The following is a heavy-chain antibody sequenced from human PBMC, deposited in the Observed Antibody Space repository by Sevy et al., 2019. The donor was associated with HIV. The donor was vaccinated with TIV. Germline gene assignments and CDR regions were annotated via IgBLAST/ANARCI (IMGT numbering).Heavy chain of an antibody. CDR2: INPNSGGT. Sequence: ASVKVSCKASGYTFTGYYMHWVRQAPGQGLEWMGWINPNSGGTNYPQKFQGRVTMTRDTSISTAYMELSRLRSDDTAVYYCARGDMITFGGVIVMFDYWGQGTLVTVSS. J-gene: IGHJ4*02. CDR1: GYTFTGYY. D-gene: IGHD3-16*02. V-gene: IGHV1-2*02. CDR3: ARGDMITFGGVIVMFDY.